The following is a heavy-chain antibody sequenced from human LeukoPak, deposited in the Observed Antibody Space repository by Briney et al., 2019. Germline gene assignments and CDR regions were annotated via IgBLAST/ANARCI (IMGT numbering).Heavy chain of an antibody. J-gene: IGHJ4*02. D-gene: IGHD3-22*01. CDR3: ARAVYYYDSSGYYFDY. V-gene: IGHV4-31*03. CDR2: IYYSGST. Sequence: SQTLSLTCTVSGGSISSGGYYWSWIRQHPGKGLAWIGYIYYSGSTYYNPSLKSRVTISVDTSKNQFSLKLSSVTAADTAVYYCARAVYYYDSSGYYFDYWGQGTLVTVSS. CDR1: GGSISSGGYY.